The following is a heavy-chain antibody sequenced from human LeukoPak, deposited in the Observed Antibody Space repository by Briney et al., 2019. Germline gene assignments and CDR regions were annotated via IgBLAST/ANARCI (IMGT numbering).Heavy chain of an antibody. J-gene: IGHJ4*02. Sequence: PSETLSLSCTVSNGSIFSHNSYWAWVRQSPGKGLEWIVGMYYSGTTYYNPSLQSRVTMSVDMAKNHFSLNMTSVSAADTAVYFCAKLVGTTGYFDLWGRGALVTVAS. CDR3: AKLVGTTGYFDL. D-gene: IGHD1-1*01. CDR1: NGSIFSHNSY. CDR2: MYYSGTT. V-gene: IGHV4-39*01.